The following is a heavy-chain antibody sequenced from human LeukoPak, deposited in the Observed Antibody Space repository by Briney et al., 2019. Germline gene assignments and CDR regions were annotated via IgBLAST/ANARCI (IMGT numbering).Heavy chain of an antibody. Sequence: SETLSLTCAVYGGSFSGYYWSWIRQPPGKGLEWIGEINHSGSTNYNPSLKSRVTISVDTSKNQFSQKLSSVTAADTAVYYCARAGYYYYYMDVWGKGTTVTVS. CDR2: INHSGST. V-gene: IGHV4-34*01. J-gene: IGHJ6*03. CDR1: GGSFSGYY. CDR3: ARAGYYYYYMDV.